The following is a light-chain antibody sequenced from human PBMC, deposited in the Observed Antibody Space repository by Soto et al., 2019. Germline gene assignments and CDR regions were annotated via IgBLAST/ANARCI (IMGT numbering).Light chain of an antibody. Sequence: QSVLTQPPSVSAATGQKVTISCSGSSSNIGNNYVSWYQQVPGTAPKLLIYENYKRPSGIPDRFSGSKSGTSATLGITGLQTGDEADYYCGTWDTSLSAGGVFGTGTKVTVL. CDR3: GTWDTSLSAGGV. CDR1: SSNIGNNY. V-gene: IGLV1-51*02. CDR2: ENY. J-gene: IGLJ1*01.